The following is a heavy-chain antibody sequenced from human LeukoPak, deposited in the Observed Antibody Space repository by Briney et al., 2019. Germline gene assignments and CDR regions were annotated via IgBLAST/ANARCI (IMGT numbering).Heavy chain of an antibody. CDR2: IKQDGSEK. CDR3: AKDLEYSGSGTPGAFDY. Sequence: GGSLRLSCGASGFTFCLYGEIGARGARGKGREWVANIKQDGSEKYYVDSVKGRFTISRDNAKNSLYLQMNSLRGEDTAVYYCAKDLEYSGSGTPGAFDYWGQGTLVTVSS. J-gene: IGHJ4*02. D-gene: IGHD3-10*01. V-gene: IGHV3-7*01. CDR1: GFTFCLYG.